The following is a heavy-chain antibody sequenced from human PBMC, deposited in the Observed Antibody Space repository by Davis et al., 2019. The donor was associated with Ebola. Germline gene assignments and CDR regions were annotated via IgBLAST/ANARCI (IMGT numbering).Heavy chain of an antibody. CDR2: IYYSGST. J-gene: IGHJ5*02. CDR1: GGSISSGDYY. CDR3: ARKSEGYCSSTSCYEGGVDNWFDP. V-gene: IGHV4-30-4*01. D-gene: IGHD2-2*01. Sequence: SETLSLTCTVSGGSISSGDYYWSWIRQPPGKGLEWIGYIYYSGSTYYNPSLKSRVTISVDTSKNQFSLKLSSVTAADTAVYYCARKSEGYCSSTSCYEGGVDNWFDPWGQGTLVTVSS.